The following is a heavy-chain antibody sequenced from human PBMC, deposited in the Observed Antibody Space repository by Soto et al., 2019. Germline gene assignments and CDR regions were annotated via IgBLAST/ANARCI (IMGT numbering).Heavy chain of an antibody. CDR1: GGSFSGYY. CDR3: ARGSTLYSGSYWGAYHFDY. D-gene: IGHD1-26*01. J-gene: IGHJ4*02. CDR2: INHSGST. Sequence: SETLSLTCAVYGGSFSGYYWSWIRQPPGKGLEWIGEINHSGSTNYNPSLKSRVTISVDTSKNQFSLKLSSVTAADTAVYYCARGSTLYSGSYWGAYHFDYWGQGTLVTVSS. V-gene: IGHV4-34*01.